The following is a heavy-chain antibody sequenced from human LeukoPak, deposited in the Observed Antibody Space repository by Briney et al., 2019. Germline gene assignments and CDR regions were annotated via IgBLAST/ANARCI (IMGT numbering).Heavy chain of an antibody. V-gene: IGHV3-74*01. CDR1: GFTFSSHW. J-gene: IGHJ6*03. Sequence: GGSLRLSCAASGFTFSSHWMHWVRQAPGKGLVWVSRINSGGRSTTYADSVKGRLTISRDNAKNTLYLQMNSLRAEDTAVYYCARDLGYASYYYYLDVWGKGTTVTVSS. CDR2: INSGGRST. CDR3: ARDLGYASYYYYLDV. D-gene: IGHD5-12*01.